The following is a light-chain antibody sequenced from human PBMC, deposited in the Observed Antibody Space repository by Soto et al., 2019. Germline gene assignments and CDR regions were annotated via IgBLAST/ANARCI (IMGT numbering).Light chain of an antibody. Sequence: QSVLTQPASVSGSPGQSITISCTGTSSDVGGYNYVSWYQQHPGKAPKLMIYDVSNRPSGVSSRFSGSKSGNTASLTISGLQAEDEADYYCISYTSSNTYVFGTGTKVTVL. J-gene: IGLJ1*01. CDR2: DVS. CDR1: SSDVGGYNY. V-gene: IGLV2-14*01. CDR3: ISYTSSNTYV.